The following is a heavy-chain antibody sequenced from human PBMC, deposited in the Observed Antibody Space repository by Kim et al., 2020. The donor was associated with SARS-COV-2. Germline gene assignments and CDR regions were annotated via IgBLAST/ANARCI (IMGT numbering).Heavy chain of an antibody. CDR3: ARGDGRYSYGRRGERDAFDI. D-gene: IGHD5-18*01. Sequence: GGSLRLSCAASGFTFSSYSMNWVRQAPGKGLEWVSSISSSSSYIYYADSVKGRFTISRDNAKNSLYLQMNSLRAEDTAVYYCARGDGRYSYGRRGERDAFDIWGQGTMVTVSS. CDR1: GFTFSSYS. V-gene: IGHV3-21*01. CDR2: ISSSSSYI. J-gene: IGHJ3*02.